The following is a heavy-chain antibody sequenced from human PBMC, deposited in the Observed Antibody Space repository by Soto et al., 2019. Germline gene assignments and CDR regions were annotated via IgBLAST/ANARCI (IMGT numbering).Heavy chain of an antibody. D-gene: IGHD3-10*01. CDR2: ISAYNGNT. Sequence: GASVKVSCKASGYTFTSYGISWVRQAPGQGLEWMGWISAYNGNTNYAQKLQGRVTMTTDTSTSTAYMELRSLRSDDTAVYYCARVRPYYYGSGSPSLQADYWGQGTLVTVSS. V-gene: IGHV1-18*01. CDR3: ARVRPYYYGSGSPSLQADY. J-gene: IGHJ4*02. CDR1: GYTFTSYG.